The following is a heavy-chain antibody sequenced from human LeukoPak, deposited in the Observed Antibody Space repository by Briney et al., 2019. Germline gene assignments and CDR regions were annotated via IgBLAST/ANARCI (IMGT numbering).Heavy chain of an antibody. J-gene: IGHJ3*02. Sequence: PGGSLRLSCAASGFTVSGNYMSWVRQAPGKGLEWVSYISSSGSTIYYADSVKGRFTISRDNAKNSLYLQMNSLRAEDTAVYYCARSVGYQLTLDAFDIWGQGTMVTVSS. CDR1: GFTVSGNY. V-gene: IGHV3-11*04. CDR2: ISSSGSTI. D-gene: IGHD2-2*01. CDR3: ARSVGYQLTLDAFDI.